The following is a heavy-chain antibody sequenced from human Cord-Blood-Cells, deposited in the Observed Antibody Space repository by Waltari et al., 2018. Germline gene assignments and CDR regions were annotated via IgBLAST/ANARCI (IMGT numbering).Heavy chain of an antibody. V-gene: IGHV4-38-2*01. J-gene: IGHJ2*01. CDR1: GYSISSGYY. CDR3: ARVPKGDVDL. CDR2: IYHSGST. Sequence: QVQLQESGPGLVKPSETLSLTCAVSGYSISSGYYGGWIRQPPGKGREWIGSIYHSGSTYSIPSLKSRVTISVDTSKTQFSLKLSSVTAADTAVYYCARVPKGDVDLWGRGTLVTVSS. D-gene: IGHD3-16*01.